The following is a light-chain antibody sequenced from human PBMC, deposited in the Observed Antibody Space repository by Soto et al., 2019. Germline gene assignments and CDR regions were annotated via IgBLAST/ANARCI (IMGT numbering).Light chain of an antibody. J-gene: IGLJ2*01. CDR3: NSYAGSNNFVV. Sequence: QSALTQPPSASGSPGQSVTISCTGTSSDVGGYNFVSWYQQRPSKAPKLMIYDVTKRPSGVPDRFSGSKSGNTASLTVSGLQADDEADYYCNSYAGSNNFVVFGGGTKVTVL. CDR2: DVT. V-gene: IGLV2-8*01. CDR1: SSDVGGYNF.